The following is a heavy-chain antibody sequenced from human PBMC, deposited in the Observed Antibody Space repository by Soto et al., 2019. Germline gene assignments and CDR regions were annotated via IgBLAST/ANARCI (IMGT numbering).Heavy chain of an antibody. Sequence: QLQLQESGPGLVKPSETLSLTCTVSGGSISSSSYYWGWIRQPPGKGLEWIGSIYYSGSTYYNPSLKSRVTISVDTSKNQFSLKLSSVTAADTAVYYCARQDSGWTAIRYYFDYWGQGTLVTVSS. CDR1: GGSISSSSYY. CDR2: IYYSGST. J-gene: IGHJ4*02. V-gene: IGHV4-39*01. CDR3: ARQDSGWTAIRYYFDY. D-gene: IGHD6-19*01.